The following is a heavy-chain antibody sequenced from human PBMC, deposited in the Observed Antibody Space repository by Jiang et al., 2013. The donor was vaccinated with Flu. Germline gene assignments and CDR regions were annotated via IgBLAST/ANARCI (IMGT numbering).Heavy chain of an antibody. CDR1: GFTFRSYG. CDR2: ISASGISK. CDR3: ARVSKPLEDYPRWGMDV. V-gene: IGHV3-30*03. J-gene: IGHJ6*02. Sequence: VQLLESGGGVVQPGRSLRLSCAASGFTFRSYGMHWVRQIPGRGLEWVAVISASGISKYHADSVQGRFTIFKDNFKNTLFLQMNDLRPEDTAVYHCARVSKPLEDYPRWGMDVWGQGTTVTV. D-gene: IGHD7-27*01.